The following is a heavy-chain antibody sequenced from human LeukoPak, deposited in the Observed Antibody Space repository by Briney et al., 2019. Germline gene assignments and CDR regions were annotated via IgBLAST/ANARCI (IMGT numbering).Heavy chain of an antibody. CDR3: ARGPKVATLYDY. J-gene: IGHJ4*02. Sequence: SETLSLTCTVSGGSISSGSYYWSWIRQPAGQGLEWIGRIYTSGSTNYNPSLKSRVTISVDTSKNQFSLKLSSVTAADTAVYYCARGPKVATLYDYWGQGTLVTVSS. D-gene: IGHD5-12*01. CDR1: GGSISSGSYY. V-gene: IGHV4-61*02. CDR2: IYTSGST.